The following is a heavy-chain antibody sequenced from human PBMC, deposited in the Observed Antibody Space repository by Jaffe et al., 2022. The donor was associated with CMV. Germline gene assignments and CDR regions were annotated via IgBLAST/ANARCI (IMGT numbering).Heavy chain of an antibody. D-gene: IGHD3-16*02. J-gene: IGHJ4*02. CDR3: ARDSPGRLGELSPDY. Sequence: EVQLVESGGGLVQPGGSLRLSCAASGFTFSSYSMNWVRQAPGKGLEWVSYISSSSSTIYYADSVKGRFTISRDNAKNSLYLQMNSLRDEDTAVYYCARDSPGRLGELSPDYWGQGTLVTVSS. CDR1: GFTFSSYS. V-gene: IGHV3-48*02. CDR2: ISSSSSTI.